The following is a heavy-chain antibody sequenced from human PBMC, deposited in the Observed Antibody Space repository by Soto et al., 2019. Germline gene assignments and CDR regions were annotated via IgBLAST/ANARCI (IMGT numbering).Heavy chain of an antibody. CDR2: ISYDGSNK. J-gene: IGHJ4*02. V-gene: IGHV3-30*03. CDR3: ATEISGRSRRIDYFDS. CDR1: GFTFSSYG. Sequence: GGSLRLSCAASGFTFSSYGMHWVRQAPGKGLEWVAVISYDGSNKYYADSVKGRFTISRDNSKNTLYLQMNSLRAEDAAVYYCATEISGRSRRIDYFDSWGQGTLVTVSS. D-gene: IGHD3-10*01.